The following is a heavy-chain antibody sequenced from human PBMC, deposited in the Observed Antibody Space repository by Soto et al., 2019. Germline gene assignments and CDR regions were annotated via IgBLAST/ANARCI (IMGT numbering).Heavy chain of an antibody. CDR1: GYTFTGYY. CDR3: ARGSSSWLRLHYYYGMDV. Sequence: ASVKVSCKASGYTFTGYYMHWVRQAPGQGLEWMGWINPNSGGTNYAQRFQGRVTMTRDTSISTAYMELSRLRSDDTAVYYCARGSSSWLRLHYYYGMDVWGQGTTVTVSS. D-gene: IGHD5-12*01. J-gene: IGHJ6*02. V-gene: IGHV1-2*02. CDR2: INPNSGGT.